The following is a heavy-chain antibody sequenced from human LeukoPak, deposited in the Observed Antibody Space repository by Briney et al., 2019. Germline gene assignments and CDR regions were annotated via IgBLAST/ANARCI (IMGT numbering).Heavy chain of an antibody. V-gene: IGHV1-18*01. J-gene: IGHJ4*02. CDR3: ARDTGDFWSGYFDY. CDR1: GYTFKSNG. CDR2: ISVQNGNT. Sequence: ASVTVSCKSSGYTFKSNGISWVRQAPGQGLEWMGWISVQNGNTFYKQKFQGRVTMNTDTSTSTAYMELRSLTSDDTAVYYCARDTGDFWSGYFDYWGQGSLVTVSS. D-gene: IGHD3-3*01.